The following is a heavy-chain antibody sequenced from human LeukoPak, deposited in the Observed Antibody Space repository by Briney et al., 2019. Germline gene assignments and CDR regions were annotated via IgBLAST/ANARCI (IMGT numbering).Heavy chain of an antibody. V-gene: IGHV3-53*01. CDR2: IYSGGGT. D-gene: IGHD6-13*01. CDR1: GLTFRSYE. Sequence: GGSLRLSCAASGLTFRSYEMNWVRQAPGKGLEWVSVIYSGGGTDYADSLKGRFTITRDKTTLYLQMNSLRAEDTAVYYCARDAAPDYWGQGTLVTVSS. CDR3: ARDAAPDY. J-gene: IGHJ4*02.